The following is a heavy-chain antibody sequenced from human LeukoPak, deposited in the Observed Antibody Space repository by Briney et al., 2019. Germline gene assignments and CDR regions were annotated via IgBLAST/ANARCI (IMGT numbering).Heavy chain of an antibody. V-gene: IGHV3-21*01. Sequence: GGSLRLSCAASGFTFSINTMNWVRQAPGKGLEWVSSITSSSSYILYADSVKGRFTISRDNAKNSLYLQMNSLRDEDTAVYYCAKAGIYDYVWGSYLVDWGQGILVTVSS. CDR3: AKAGIYDYVWGSYLVD. CDR1: GFTFSINT. J-gene: IGHJ4*02. CDR2: ITSSSSYI. D-gene: IGHD3-16*01.